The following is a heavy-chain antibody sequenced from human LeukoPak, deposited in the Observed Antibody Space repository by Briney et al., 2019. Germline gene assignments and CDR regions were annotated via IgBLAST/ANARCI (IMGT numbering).Heavy chain of an antibody. V-gene: IGHV3-74*01. Sequence: PGGSLRLSCAASGFTLSNYWMHWVRQAPGKGLVWVSRINADGSSASYADSVKGRFTISRDNAKNTLYLQMNSLRAEDTAMYYCARDYDRSRDYGVDVWGQGTTVTVSS. CDR3: ARDYDRSRDYGVDV. D-gene: IGHD3-16*01. CDR2: INADGSSA. J-gene: IGHJ6*02. CDR1: GFTLSNYW.